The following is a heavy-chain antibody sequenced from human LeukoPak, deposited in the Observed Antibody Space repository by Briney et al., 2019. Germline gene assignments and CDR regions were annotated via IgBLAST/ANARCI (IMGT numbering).Heavy chain of an antibody. CDR2: IYYSGST. V-gene: IGHV4-39*07. Sequence: SETLSLTCTVSGGSISSSSYYWGWIRQPPGKGLEWIGSIYYSGSTYYNPSLKSRVTISVDTSKNQFSLKLSSVTAADTAVYYCARDSMRGWELRPYYYYMDVWGKGTTVTVSS. D-gene: IGHD1-26*01. CDR3: ARDSMRGWELRPYYYYMDV. CDR1: GGSISSSSYY. J-gene: IGHJ6*03.